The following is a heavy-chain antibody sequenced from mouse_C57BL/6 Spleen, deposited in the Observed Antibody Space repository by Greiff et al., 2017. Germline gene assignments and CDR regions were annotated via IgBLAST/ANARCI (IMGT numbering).Heavy chain of an antibody. V-gene: IGHV1-64*01. CDR3: ARGLPHYFAMDY. CDR1: GYTFTSYW. Sequence: QVQLQQPGAELVKPGASVKLSCKASGYTFTSYWMHWVKQRPGQGLEWIGMIHPKSGETNYNEKFKIKAKLTVDKSSSTAYMQLSSLTSEDSAVYYCARGLPHYFAMDYWGQGTSVTVSS. J-gene: IGHJ4*01. D-gene: IGHD2-2*01. CDR2: IHPKSGET.